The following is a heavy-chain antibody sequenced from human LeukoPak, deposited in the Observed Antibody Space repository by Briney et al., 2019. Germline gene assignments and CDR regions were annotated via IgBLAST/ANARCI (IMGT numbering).Heavy chain of an antibody. V-gene: IGHV1-18*04. D-gene: IGHD5-12*01. CDR2: ISAYNGNT. CDR3: AREFSGYDWGHFDY. Sequence: ASMKVSCKASGYTFTSYGISWVRQAPGQGLEWMGWISAYNGNTNYAQKLQGRVTMTTDTSTSTAYMELRSLRSDDTAVYYCAREFSGYDWGHFDYWGQGTLVTVSS. J-gene: IGHJ4*02. CDR1: GYTFTSYG.